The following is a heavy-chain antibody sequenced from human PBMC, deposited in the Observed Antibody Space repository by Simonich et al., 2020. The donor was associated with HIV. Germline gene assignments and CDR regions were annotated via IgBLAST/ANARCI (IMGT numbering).Heavy chain of an antibody. CDR1: GYTFTYSY. CDR2: VNHEDGET. V-gene: IGHV1-69-2*01. J-gene: IGHJ3*01. CDR3: VIYRAGYSGNHYEAFDV. D-gene: IGHD1-26*01. Sequence: EVQLVQSGAEVKKPGATVKISCTVSGYTFTYSYIHWVQQAPEKGPEWRGLVNHEDGETIYAENFQDRVPITADTSTDTAYMELSSLRSEDTAIYYCVIYRAGYSGNHYEAFDVWGHGTKVTVSA.